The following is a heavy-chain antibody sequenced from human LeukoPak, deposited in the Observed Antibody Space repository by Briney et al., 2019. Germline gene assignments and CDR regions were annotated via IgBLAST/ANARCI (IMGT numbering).Heavy chain of an antibody. V-gene: IGHV4-61*01. J-gene: IGHJ4*02. CDR3: ASGHMITFGGVIVYPFDY. CDR2: IYYSGST. D-gene: IGHD3-16*02. Sequence: SETLSLTCTVSGGSISSGSYYWSWIRQPPGKGLEWIGYIYYSGSTNYNPSLKSRVTISVDTSKNQFSLKLSSVTAADTAVYYCASGHMITFGGVIVYPFDYWGQGTLVTVSS. CDR1: GGSISSGSYY.